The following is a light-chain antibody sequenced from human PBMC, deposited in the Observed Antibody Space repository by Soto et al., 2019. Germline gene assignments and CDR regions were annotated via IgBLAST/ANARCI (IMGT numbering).Light chain of an antibody. J-gene: IGLJ2*01. V-gene: IGLV2-14*01. CDR3: CSYTRRSTRV. CDR1: SSDIGGYKY. CDR2: EVS. Sequence: QSALTQPASVSGSPGQSITISCTGTSSDIGGYKYVSWYQQHPGIAPKLMIYEVSNRPSGVSNRFSGSKSGNTASLTISGLQAEGEADYYCCSYTRRSTRVFGGGTKVTVL.